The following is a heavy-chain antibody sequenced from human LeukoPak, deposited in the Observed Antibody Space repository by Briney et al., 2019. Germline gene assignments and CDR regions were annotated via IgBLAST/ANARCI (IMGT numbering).Heavy chain of an antibody. CDR2: ISAYNGNT. CDR1: GYTFTSYG. V-gene: IGHV1-18*01. CDR3: ARDSGSGSYYPAYYYYMDV. Sequence: ASVKVSCKASGYTFTSYGISWVRQAPGQGLEWMGWISAYNGNTNYAQKLQGRVTMTTDTSTSTAYMELRSLRSDDTAVYYCARDSGSGSYYPAYYYYMDVWGKGTTVTVS. J-gene: IGHJ6*03. D-gene: IGHD3-10*01.